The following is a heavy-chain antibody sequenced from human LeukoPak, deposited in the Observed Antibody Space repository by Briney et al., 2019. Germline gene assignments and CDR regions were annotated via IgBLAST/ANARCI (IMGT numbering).Heavy chain of an antibody. CDR3: ARRSSSSSFWYFDL. CDR1: GVSISNYY. D-gene: IGHD6-6*01. CDR2: IAYTGTT. J-gene: IGHJ2*01. Sequence: PSETLSLTCAVSGVSISNYYWSWIRQPPGKGLEWIGYIAYTGTTNYNPSLKSRVTISVHQPKNQCSLKQASLSCANTPVYYCARRSSSSSFWYFDLWGRGALVTVSS. V-gene: IGHV4-59*01.